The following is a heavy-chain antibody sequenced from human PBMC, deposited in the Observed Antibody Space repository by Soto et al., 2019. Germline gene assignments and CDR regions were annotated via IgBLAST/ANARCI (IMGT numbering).Heavy chain of an antibody. CDR1: GFTFIGYW. CDR3: VRGPPFSG. Sequence: PGGSLRLSCVASGFTFIGYWMSWVRQAPGKGLEWVANIKQDGSEKYYVDSVKGRFTISRDNTKNSLYLQMTSLRADDAAVYYCVRGPPFSGWAPGTLVTVSS. V-gene: IGHV3-7*05. CDR2: IKQDGSEK. J-gene: IGHJ4*02. D-gene: IGHD6-19*01.